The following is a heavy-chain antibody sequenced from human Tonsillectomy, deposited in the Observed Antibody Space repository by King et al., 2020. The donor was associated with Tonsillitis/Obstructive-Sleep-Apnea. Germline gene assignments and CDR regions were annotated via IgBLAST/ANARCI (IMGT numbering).Heavy chain of an antibody. J-gene: IGHJ3*02. V-gene: IGHV3-7*01. D-gene: IGHD3-22*01. CDR2: IKKDGHEE. CDR3: ARRARYYDTSGRDAFDI. CDR1: GFTFSSYW. Sequence: VQLVESGGDLVQPGGSLRLSCAASGFTFSSYWMNWVRQAPGKGLEWVANIKKDGHEEYYVDSVKGRFTISRDNAKNSLSLQMNSLRAEDTAVYYCARRARYYDTSGRDAFDIWGQGTRVTVSS.